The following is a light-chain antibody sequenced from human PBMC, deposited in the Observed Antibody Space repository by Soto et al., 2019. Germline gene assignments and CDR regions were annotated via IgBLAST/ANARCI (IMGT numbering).Light chain of an antibody. CDR2: LEGSGRY. Sequence: QSVLTQSSSASASLGSSAKLTCTLSSGNSNYIIAWHQQQPGKAPRYLMNLEGSGRYNKGSGVPDRFSGSSSGADRYLTISNLQTEDEADYYCQTSHSGLIGLIFGTGTKVTVL. CDR3: QTSHSGLIGLI. J-gene: IGLJ1*01. CDR1: SGNSNYI. V-gene: IGLV4-60*03.